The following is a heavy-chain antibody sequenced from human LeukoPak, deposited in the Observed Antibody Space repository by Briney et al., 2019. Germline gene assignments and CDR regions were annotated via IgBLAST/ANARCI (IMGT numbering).Heavy chain of an antibody. CDR1: GFIFSNYW. J-gene: IGHJ6*02. Sequence: PGGSLRLSCTVSGFIFSNYWMKWVRQAPGKGLEWVAKIKEDGSEKYYVDSVKGRFTISRDNAKNSLYLQMNNLRAEDTAVYYCARAPPMVRGPYYYYYGMDVWGQGTTVTVSS. CDR2: IKEDGSEK. D-gene: IGHD3-10*01. CDR3: ARAPPMVRGPYYYYYGMDV. V-gene: IGHV3-7*03.